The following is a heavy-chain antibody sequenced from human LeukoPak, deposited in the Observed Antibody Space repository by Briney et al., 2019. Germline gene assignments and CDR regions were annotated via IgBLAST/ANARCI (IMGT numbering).Heavy chain of an antibody. CDR2: ISGVGDTT. D-gene: IGHD2-2*01. CDR3: FSGDCSSTSCPPDV. J-gene: IGHJ6*04. V-gene: IGHV3-23*01. CDR1: GFTFSTYA. Sequence: PGGSLRLSCAASGFTFSTYAMSWVRQAPGKGLEWVSLISGVGDTTYYADSVKGRFTISRDNSRNTLYLQMNSLRAEDTAVYYCFSGDCSSTSCPPDVWGKGTTVTVSS.